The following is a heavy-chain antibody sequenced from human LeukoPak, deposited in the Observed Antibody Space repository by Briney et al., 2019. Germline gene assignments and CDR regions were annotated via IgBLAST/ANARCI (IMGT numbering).Heavy chain of an antibody. J-gene: IGHJ6*03. V-gene: IGHV4-39*01. CDR1: GGSISSSSYY. Sequence: SETLSLTCTVSGGSISSSSYYWGGIRQPPGKGLEWIGSIYYSASTYYNPSLKSRVTISVDTSKNQFSLKLSPLTAADTAVYYCARRVGRWFGERAYYYNYMDVWGKGTTVTISS. CDR3: ARRVGRWFGERAYYYNYMDV. CDR2: IYYSAST. D-gene: IGHD3-10*01.